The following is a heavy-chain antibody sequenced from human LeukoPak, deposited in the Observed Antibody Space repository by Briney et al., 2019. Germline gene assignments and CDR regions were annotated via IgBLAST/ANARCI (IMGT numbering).Heavy chain of an antibody. J-gene: IGHJ5*02. Sequence: GESLKISCKGSGYRFTSYWIGWVRQMPGKGLEWMGIIYPGDSDTRYSPSFQGQVTISADKSISTAYLQWSSLKASDTAMYYCARLSQPVAVAGTRWFDPWGQGTLVTVSS. CDR2: IYPGDSDT. CDR3: ARLSQPVAVAGTRWFDP. D-gene: IGHD6-19*01. V-gene: IGHV5-51*01. CDR1: GYRFTSYW.